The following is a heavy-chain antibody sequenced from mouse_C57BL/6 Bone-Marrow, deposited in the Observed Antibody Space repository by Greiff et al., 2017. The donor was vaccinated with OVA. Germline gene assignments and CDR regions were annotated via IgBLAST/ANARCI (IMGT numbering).Heavy chain of an antibody. CDR1: GFTFTDYY. CDR3: AHYYGSSPLGYAMDY. D-gene: IGHD1-1*01. Sequence: EVKLMESGGGLVQPGGSLSLSCAASGFTFTDYYMSWVRQPPGKALEWLGFIRNKANGYTTEYSASLKGRFTISRDNSQSILYLQMNALRAEDSATYYCAHYYGSSPLGYAMDYWGQGTSVTVSS. CDR2: IRNKANGYTT. J-gene: IGHJ4*01. V-gene: IGHV7-3*01.